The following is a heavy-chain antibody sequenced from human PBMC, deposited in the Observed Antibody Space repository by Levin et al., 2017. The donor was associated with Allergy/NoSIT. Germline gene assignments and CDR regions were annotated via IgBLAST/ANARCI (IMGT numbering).Heavy chain of an antibody. D-gene: IGHD6-19*01. CDR2: IYWDDDE. J-gene: IGHJ4*02. Sequence: SGPTLVKPTQTLTLTCTFSGFSLSTSGVGVGWIRQPPGKALEWLALIYWDDDERYSPSLKSRLTITKDTSKTQVILTMTNMDPVDTATYFCAHRRKYNSGWSPFDYWGQGTLVTVSS. V-gene: IGHV2-5*02. CDR3: AHRRKYNSGWSPFDY. CDR1: GFSLSTSGVG.